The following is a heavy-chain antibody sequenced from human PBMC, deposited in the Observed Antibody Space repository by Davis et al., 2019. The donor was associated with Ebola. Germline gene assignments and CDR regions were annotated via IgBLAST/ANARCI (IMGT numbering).Heavy chain of an antibody. CDR2: INPNSGGT. Sequence: ASVKVSCKASGYTFTSYYMHWVRQAPGQGLEWMGRINPNSGGTNYAQKFQGRVTMTRDTSISTAYMELSRLRSDDTAVYYCARGNVLLWFGELLYGMDVWGKGTTVTVSS. J-gene: IGHJ6*04. V-gene: IGHV1-2*06. CDR3: ARGNVLLWFGELLYGMDV. D-gene: IGHD3-10*01. CDR1: GYTFTSYY.